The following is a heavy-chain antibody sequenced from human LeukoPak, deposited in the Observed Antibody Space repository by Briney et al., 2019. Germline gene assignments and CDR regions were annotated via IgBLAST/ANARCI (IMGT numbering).Heavy chain of an antibody. Sequence: QGSGPTLVNPTQTLTLTCTFSGFSLSTSGMCVSWIRQPPGKGLEWIGYMYYSGSTNYNPSLKSRVTISVDTSKNQFSLKLSSVTAADTAVYYCARGIIVGATWGENYNCFDPWGQGTLVTVSS. CDR1: GFSLSTSGMC. CDR2: MYYSGST. V-gene: IGHV4-61*08. CDR3: ARGIIVGATWGENYNCFDP. J-gene: IGHJ5*02. D-gene: IGHD1-26*01.